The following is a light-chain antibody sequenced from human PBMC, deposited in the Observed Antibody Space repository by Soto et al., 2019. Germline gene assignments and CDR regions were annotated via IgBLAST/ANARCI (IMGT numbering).Light chain of an antibody. CDR2: NDS. Sequence: SYERTQPPSVSVAPGQTARITGGGNNIGSKNVQWYQQKPGHAPVLVVDNDSDRPSGIPERFSCASRGHTATLTSGRGESGYESEYYRQVSDSSSYNPVYVLGTGPKPNVL. CDR3: QVSDSSSYNPVYV. J-gene: IGLJ1*01. V-gene: IGLV3-21*02. CDR1: NIGSKN.